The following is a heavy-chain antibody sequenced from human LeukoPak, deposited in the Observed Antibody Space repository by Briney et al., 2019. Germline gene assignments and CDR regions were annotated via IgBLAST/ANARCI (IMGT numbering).Heavy chain of an antibody. D-gene: IGHD3-3*01. CDR1: GFTFSSYA. CDR3: ARDMPNPPYDFSSGTLDY. Sequence: GGSLRLSCAASGFTFSSYAMHWVRQAPGKGLEWVAVISYDGSNKYYADSVKGRFTISRDNSKNTLYLQMNSLRAEDTAVYYCARDMPNPPYDFSSGTLDYWGQGTLVTVSS. CDR2: ISYDGSNK. V-gene: IGHV3-30*01. J-gene: IGHJ4*02.